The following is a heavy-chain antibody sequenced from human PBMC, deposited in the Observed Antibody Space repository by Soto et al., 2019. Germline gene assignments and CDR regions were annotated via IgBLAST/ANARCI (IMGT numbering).Heavy chain of an antibody. Sequence: GESLKISCKSSGYSFTSYWIGWVRQMPGKGLEWMGIIYPGDSDTRYSPSFQGQVTISADKSISTAYLQWSSVKASDTAMYYCARRSGNSGSGMDVWGQGTTVTVSS. CDR1: GYSFTSYW. CDR3: ARRSGNSGSGMDV. D-gene: IGHD3-3*01. J-gene: IGHJ6*02. V-gene: IGHV5-51*01. CDR2: IYPGDSDT.